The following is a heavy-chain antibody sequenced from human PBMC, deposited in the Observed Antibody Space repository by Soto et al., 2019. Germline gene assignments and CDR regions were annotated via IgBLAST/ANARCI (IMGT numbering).Heavy chain of an antibody. CDR2: LYWDDDK. D-gene: IGHD3-3*01. CDR1: GCSITTSGEG. V-gene: IGHV2-5*02. CDR3: AHRVLRPVFGLGTTTAIYFAF. Sequence: QITLNESGPTVVKPTETLTLTCTFSGCSITTSGEGVGRVRQSPGKAPECLAFLYWDDDKRSSTSLKSRLTITKDICKKLVVLTMANVDPADTATYGCAHRVLRPVFGLGTTTAIYFAFLGQGTPDVVAS. J-gene: IGHJ4*02.